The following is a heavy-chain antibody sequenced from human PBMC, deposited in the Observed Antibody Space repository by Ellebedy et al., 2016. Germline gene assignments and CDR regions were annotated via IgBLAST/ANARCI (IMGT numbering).Heavy chain of an antibody. CDR1: GGSISSSSYY. Sequence: GSLRLSCTVSGGSISSSSYYWGWIRQPPGKGLEWIGSIYYSGSTYYNPSLKSRVTISVDTSKNQFSLKLSSVTAADTAVYYCARVFLLHRRLEIRSFDYWGQGTLVTVSS. J-gene: IGHJ4*02. V-gene: IGHV4-39*07. CDR2: IYYSGST. CDR3: ARVFLLHRRLEIRSFDY. D-gene: IGHD2/OR15-2a*01.